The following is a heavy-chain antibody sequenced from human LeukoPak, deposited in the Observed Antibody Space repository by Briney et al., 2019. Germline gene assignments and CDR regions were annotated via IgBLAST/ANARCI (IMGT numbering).Heavy chain of an antibody. J-gene: IGHJ3*02. CDR1: GYTFTNYG. D-gene: IGHD4-17*01. CDR3: ARASWVTTGAFDI. CDR2: ISAYNGNT. Sequence: ASVKVSCKASGYTFTNYGISWVRQAPGQGPEWMGRISAYNGNTNYAQKLQGRVTMTTDTSTSTAYMGLRSLRSDDTAVYYCARASWVTTGAFDIWGQGTMVTVSS. V-gene: IGHV1-18*01.